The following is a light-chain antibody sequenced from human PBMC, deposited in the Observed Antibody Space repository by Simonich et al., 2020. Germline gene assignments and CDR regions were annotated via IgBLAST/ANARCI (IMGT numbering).Light chain of an antibody. CDR2: AAS. CDR1: QSISSY. J-gene: IGKJ4*01. Sequence: DIQMTQSPSSLSASVEDRVTITCRASQSISSYLNWYQHKPGKAPKLLIYAASSLQSGVPSRFSGSGSGTDFTLTISSLQPEDFATYYCQQSYSTPLTFGGGTKVEIK. V-gene: IGKV1-39*01. CDR3: QQSYSTPLT.